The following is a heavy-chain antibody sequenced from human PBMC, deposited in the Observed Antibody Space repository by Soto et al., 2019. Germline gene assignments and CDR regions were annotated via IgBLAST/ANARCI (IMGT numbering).Heavy chain of an antibody. CDR3: ARLTTGYCSGGSCPPPY. J-gene: IGHJ4*02. CDR1: GDSISSDNYY. D-gene: IGHD2-15*01. Sequence: QVQLQESGPGLVKPSQTLSLTCTVSGDSISSDNYYCSWIRQHPGKGLEWIGYIYYSGSTHYIPSLKSLGTVSVDTSKNRFFLKLSSVTAADTAVYYFARLTTGYCSGGSCPPPYWGQGTRVTVSS. V-gene: IGHV4-31*01. CDR2: IYYSGST.